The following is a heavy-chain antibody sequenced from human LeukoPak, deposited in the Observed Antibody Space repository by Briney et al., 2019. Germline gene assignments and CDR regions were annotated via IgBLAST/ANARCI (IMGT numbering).Heavy chain of an antibody. Sequence: GESLKISCNASGYXFTTYWICWVRQMPGEGLEWMGIIYPGDSDTRYSPSFQGQVTISADKSISTAYLQWSSLKASGTAMYYCARSYDSLGFDYWGQGTLVTVSS. CDR2: IYPGDSDT. CDR3: ARSYDSLGFDY. D-gene: IGHD3-9*01. J-gene: IGHJ4*02. CDR1: GYXFTTYW. V-gene: IGHV5-51*01.